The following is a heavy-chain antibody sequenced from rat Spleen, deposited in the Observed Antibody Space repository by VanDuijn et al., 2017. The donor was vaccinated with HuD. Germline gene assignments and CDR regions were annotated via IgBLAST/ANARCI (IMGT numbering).Heavy chain of an antibody. CDR3: TRDGTEGLVAPGYWYFDC. CDR2: ISYDGSRT. D-gene: IGHD1-11*01. J-gene: IGHJ1*01. Sequence: EVQLVESGGGLVQPGRSLKLSCAASGFTFSNSGMAWVRQAPTKGLEWVATISYDGSRTYYRDSVKGRFTISRYNANSTLYLQKNSLRSEDTAAYYCTRDGTEGLVAPGYWYFDCWGPGTMVTVSS. CDR1: GFTFSNSG. V-gene: IGHV5-29*01.